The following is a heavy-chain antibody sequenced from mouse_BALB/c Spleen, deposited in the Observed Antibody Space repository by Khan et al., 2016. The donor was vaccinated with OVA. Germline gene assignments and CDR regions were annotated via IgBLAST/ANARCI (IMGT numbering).Heavy chain of an antibody. J-gene: IGHJ3*01. CDR2: ISPGSGNT. CDR1: GYIFIDYN. Sequence: QVQLQQSGTELARPGASVKLSCKASGYIFIDYNINWVKQRTGPGLEWIGEISPGSGNTYYNEKFKGKATLTADKSSSTAYMQLSSLNSEDSAVYFGAREWGSWFPYWGQGTLVTVSA. D-gene: IGHD1-3*01. CDR3: AREWGSWFPY. V-gene: IGHV1-77*01.